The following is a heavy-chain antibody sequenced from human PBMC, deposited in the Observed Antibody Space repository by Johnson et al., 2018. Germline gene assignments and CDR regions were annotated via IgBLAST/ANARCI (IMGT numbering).Heavy chain of an antibody. V-gene: IGHV3-30*18. CDR2: ISSDGSNK. CDR3: AKGDSGWSFQH. Sequence: QVQLVESGGGVVQPGRSLRLSCAASGFTFSSYGMHWVRQAPGKGLEWVAVISSDGSNKYYADSVKGRFTFSRDNPRNTLYLQRNSLRAEDTAVYYCAKGDSGWSFQHWGQGTLVTVSS. CDR1: GFTFSSYG. J-gene: IGHJ1*01. D-gene: IGHD6-19*01.